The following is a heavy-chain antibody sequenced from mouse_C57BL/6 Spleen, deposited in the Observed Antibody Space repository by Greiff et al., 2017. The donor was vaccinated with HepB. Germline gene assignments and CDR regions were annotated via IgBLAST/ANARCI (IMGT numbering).Heavy chain of an antibody. CDR3: ARDGSSSSYWYFEV. Sequence: EVQGVESGGGLVKPGGSLKLSCAASGFTFSSYAMSWVRQTPEKRLEWVATISDGGSYTYYPDNVKGRFTISRDNAKNNLYLQMSHLKSEDTAMYYCARDGSSSSYWYFEVWGTGTTVTVSS. D-gene: IGHD1-1*01. CDR2: ISDGGSYT. J-gene: IGHJ1*03. CDR1: GFTFSSYA. V-gene: IGHV5-4*01.